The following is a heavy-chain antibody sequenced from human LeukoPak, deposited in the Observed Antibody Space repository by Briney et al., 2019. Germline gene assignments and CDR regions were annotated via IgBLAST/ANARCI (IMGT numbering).Heavy chain of an antibody. D-gene: IGHD2-21*01. CDR3: TTGLLVRPHVDY. V-gene: IGHV3-72*01. Sequence: GGSLRLSCAASGFTFSDHYMDWVRQAPGKGLEWVGRTRNKANSYTTEYAASVKGRFTISRDDSKNSLYLQMNSLKTEDTAVYYCTTGLLVRPHVDYWGQGTLVTVSS. CDR2: TRNKANSYTT. CDR1: GFTFSDHY. J-gene: IGHJ4*02.